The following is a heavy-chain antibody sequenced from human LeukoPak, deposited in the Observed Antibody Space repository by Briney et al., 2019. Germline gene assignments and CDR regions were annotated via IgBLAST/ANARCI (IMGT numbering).Heavy chain of an antibody. CDR3: ASIKYSSDGSYYFDY. Sequence: SETLSPTCTVSGGSISSYYWSWIRQPPGKGLEWIGYIYTSGSTNYNPSLKSRVTISVDTSKNQFSLKLSSVTAADTAVYYCASIKYSSDGSYYFDYWGQGTLVTVSS. J-gene: IGHJ4*02. CDR2: IYTSGST. D-gene: IGHD6-25*01. CDR1: GGSISSYY. V-gene: IGHV4-4*09.